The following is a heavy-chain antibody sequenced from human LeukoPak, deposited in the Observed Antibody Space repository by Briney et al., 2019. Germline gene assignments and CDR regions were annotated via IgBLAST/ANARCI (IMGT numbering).Heavy chain of an antibody. Sequence: SVKVSCKASGGTFSSYAISWVRQAPGQGLEWMGGIIPMFGTANYAQKFQGRVTITADKSTSTAYMELSSLRSEDTAVYYCARENHPEDYDSSGYYYVNPLDYWGQGTLVTVSS. J-gene: IGHJ4*02. CDR1: GGTFSSYA. V-gene: IGHV1-69*06. CDR3: ARENHPEDYDSSGYYYVNPLDY. D-gene: IGHD3-22*01. CDR2: IIPMFGTA.